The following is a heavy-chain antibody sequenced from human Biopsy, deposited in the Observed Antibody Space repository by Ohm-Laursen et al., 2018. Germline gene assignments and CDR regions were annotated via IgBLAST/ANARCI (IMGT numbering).Heavy chain of an antibody. J-gene: IGHJ4*02. CDR1: GFIFDDYD. V-gene: IGHV3-9*01. D-gene: IGHD3-16*01. Sequence: RSLRLSCLASGFIFDDYDMHWVRQAPGKGLEWVSRINRDSDTADYVDSVRGRFTISRDNARKTLFLQMNSLRPEDTALYYCVKDRGGARASFHYWGQGIRVAVSS. CDR2: INRDSDTA. CDR3: VKDRGGARASFHY.